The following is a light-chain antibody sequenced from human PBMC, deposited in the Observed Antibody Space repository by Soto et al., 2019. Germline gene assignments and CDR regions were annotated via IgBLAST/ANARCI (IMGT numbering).Light chain of an antibody. CDR3: CSYTGSLTLL. J-gene: IGLJ2*01. V-gene: IGLV2-14*01. CDR2: EAS. CDR1: SSDVGGYDY. Sequence: QSVLTQPASVSGSPGQSITISCTGSSSDVGGYDYVSWYQQHPGKAPKLMIYEASNRPSGVSNRFSGSKSGNTASLTISGLQAEDEADYYCCSYTGSLTLLFGGGTKLTVL.